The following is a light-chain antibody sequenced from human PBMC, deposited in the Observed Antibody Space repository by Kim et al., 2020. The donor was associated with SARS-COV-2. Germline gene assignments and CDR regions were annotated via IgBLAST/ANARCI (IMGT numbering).Light chain of an antibody. CDR2: CVS. Sequence: EIVMTQSPATLSVSPGERATLSCRASQSVSSNLVWYQQKPGAAPSLLIYCVSTRATGITAKFSGCGSGTEFTLTISSLQSEDFVVYYFQQYNNWTPWTFGQGTKVDIK. V-gene: IGKV3-15*01. CDR1: QSVSSN. CDR3: QQYNNWTPWT. J-gene: IGKJ1*01.